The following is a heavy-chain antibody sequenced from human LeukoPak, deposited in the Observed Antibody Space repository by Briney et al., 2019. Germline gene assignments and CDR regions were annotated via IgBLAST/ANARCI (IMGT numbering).Heavy chain of an antibody. D-gene: IGHD6-19*01. CDR2: IYSSGTT. Sequence: PGGSLRLSCGASGFTVSSNYMSWVRQAPGKGLEWVSVIYSSGTTYYADSVKGRFTISRDNSKNTLYLQMNSLRAEDTAVYYCARDQQSGWSDYWGQGTLVTVSS. CDR1: GFTVSSNY. V-gene: IGHV3-53*01. CDR3: ARDQQSGWSDY. J-gene: IGHJ4*02.